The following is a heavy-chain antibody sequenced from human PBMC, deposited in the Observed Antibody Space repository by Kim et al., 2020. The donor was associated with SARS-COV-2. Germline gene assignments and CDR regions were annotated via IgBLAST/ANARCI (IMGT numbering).Heavy chain of an antibody. V-gene: IGHV3-23*01. D-gene: IGHD2-15*01. Sequence: GGSLRLSCVGSGFTFSNYAMTWVRQAPGKGLEWVSAISGTGTNTYYADSVKGRFTFSRDNSKNTLYLQMESLRAEDTAIYYCAKVSGSPVPDSAEYFQNWGNGTLVTVSS. CDR1: GFTFSNYA. J-gene: IGHJ1*01. CDR3: AKVSGSPVPDSAEYFQN. CDR2: ISGTGTNT.